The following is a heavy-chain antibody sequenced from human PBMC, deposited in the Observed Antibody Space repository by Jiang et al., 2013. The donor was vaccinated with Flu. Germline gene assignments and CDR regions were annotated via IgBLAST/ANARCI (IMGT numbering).Heavy chain of an antibody. V-gene: IGHV5-51*03. CDR2: IYPGDSDT. D-gene: IGHD1-1*01. CDR3: ARRSQQLERYFYYYNMDV. J-gene: IGHJ6*02. Sequence: GAEVKKPGESLKISCKGSGYSFSNYWIGWVRQMPGKGLEWMGIIYPGDSDTRYSPSFQGQVTISADKSISTAYLQWSSLKASDTAMYYCARRSQQLERYFYYYNMDVWGQGTTVTVSS. CDR1: GYSFSNYW.